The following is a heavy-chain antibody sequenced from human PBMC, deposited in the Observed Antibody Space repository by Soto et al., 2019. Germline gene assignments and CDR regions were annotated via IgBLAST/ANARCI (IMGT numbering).Heavy chain of an antibody. J-gene: IGHJ4*02. Sequence: ASVKVSCKASGYTFTGYYMHWVRQAPGQGLEWMGWINPHSGGTNYAQKFQGRVTMTRDTSISTAYMEVSRLRSDDTAVYYCARVQLERRVPDYWGQGTLVTVSS. D-gene: IGHD1-1*01. CDR3: ARVQLERRVPDY. CDR1: GYTFTGYY. CDR2: INPHSGGT. V-gene: IGHV1-2*02.